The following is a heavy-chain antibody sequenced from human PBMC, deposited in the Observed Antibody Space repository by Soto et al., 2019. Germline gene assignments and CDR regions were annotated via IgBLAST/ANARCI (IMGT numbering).Heavy chain of an antibody. CDR3: AKDSIRRSFSRSSTRARDAFDI. D-gene: IGHD6-6*01. CDR2: ISWDSRSV. V-gene: IGHV3-9*01. Sequence: SLRLSCAVSVFTFEDYAMHWVRQAPGKGLEWVSGISWDSRSVAHADSVNGRFTISRDNAENSLHLQMNSLRAEDTAVYYCAKDSIRRSFSRSSTRARDAFDIWGQGTMVTVSS. CDR1: VFTFEDYA. J-gene: IGHJ3*02.